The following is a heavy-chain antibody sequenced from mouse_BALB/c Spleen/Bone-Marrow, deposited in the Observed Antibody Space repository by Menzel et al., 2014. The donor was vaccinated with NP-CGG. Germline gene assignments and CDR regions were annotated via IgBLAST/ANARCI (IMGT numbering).Heavy chain of an antibody. V-gene: IGHV1-15*01. CDR2: IDPETGGT. CDR1: GYTFTDYE. CDR3: TKRTGDPY. D-gene: IGHD3-3*01. Sequence: QVQLQQPGAALVRPGASVTLSCKASGYTFTDYEMHWVKQTPVHGLEWIGAIDPETGGTAYNQKFKGKATLTADKSSSTAYMELRSRTSEDAAVYYCTKRTGDPYWGQGTLVTVSA. J-gene: IGHJ3*01.